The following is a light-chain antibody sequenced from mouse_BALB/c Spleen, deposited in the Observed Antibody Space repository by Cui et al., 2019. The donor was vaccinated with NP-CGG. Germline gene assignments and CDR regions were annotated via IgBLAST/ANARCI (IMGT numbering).Light chain of an antibody. J-gene: IGLJ1*01. CDR3: ALWYSNHWV. Sequence: AVLPQESALTTSPSETVTLTCRSSTGAVTTSNYANWVQEKPDHLFTGLIGGTNNRAPGVPARFSGSLIGDKAALTITGAQTEDEAIYFCALWYSNHWVFGGGTKLTVL. CDR2: GTN. V-gene: IGLV1*01. CDR1: TGAVTTSNY.